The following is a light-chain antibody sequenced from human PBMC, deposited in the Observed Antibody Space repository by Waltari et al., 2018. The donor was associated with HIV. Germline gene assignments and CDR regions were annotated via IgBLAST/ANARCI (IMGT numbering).Light chain of an antibody. CDR3: QQSYTTPPHT. Sequence: DIQMTQSPPSLSAFVGDRVAITCRANQSISTYLNWYQQKPGKAPKPLIYAASTLQSGVPPRFSGSGSGTDFTLTISSLQPEDFASYYCQQSYTTPPHTFGQGTKLGIK. J-gene: IGKJ2*01. V-gene: IGKV1-39*01. CDR1: QSISTY. CDR2: AAS.